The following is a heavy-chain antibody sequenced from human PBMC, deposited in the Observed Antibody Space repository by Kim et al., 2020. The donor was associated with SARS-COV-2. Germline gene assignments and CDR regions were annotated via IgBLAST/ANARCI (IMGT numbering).Heavy chain of an antibody. CDR2: ISYDGSNK. V-gene: IGHV3-30*18. Sequence: GGSLRLSCAASGFTFSSYDMHWVRQAPGKGLEWVAVISYDGSNKNYADSVKGRFTISRDNSKNTLYLQMNSLRAEDTAVYYCANEHRYDPSGQSDYWGQGTLVTVSS. J-gene: IGHJ4*02. D-gene: IGHD5-12*01. CDR1: GFTFSSYD. CDR3: ANEHRYDPSGQSDY.